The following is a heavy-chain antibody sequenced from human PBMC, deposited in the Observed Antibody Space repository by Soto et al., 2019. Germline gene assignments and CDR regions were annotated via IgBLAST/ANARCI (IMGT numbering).Heavy chain of an antibody. CDR1: GGSISSYY. D-gene: IGHD5-12*01. J-gene: IGHJ4*02. V-gene: IGHV4-59*01. CDR2: IYYSGST. CDR3: ARGGYSGYDFDY. Sequence: SETLSLTCTVSGGSISSYYWSWIRQPPGKGLEWIGYIYYSGSTNYNPSLKSRVTISVDTSKNQFSLKLSSVTAADTAVYYCARGGYSGYDFDYWGQGTLVTVSS.